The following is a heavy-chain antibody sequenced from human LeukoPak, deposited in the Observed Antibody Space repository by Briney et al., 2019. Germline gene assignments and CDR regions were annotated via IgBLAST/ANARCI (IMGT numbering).Heavy chain of an antibody. J-gene: IGHJ2*01. Sequence: ASVKVSCTASGYTFTSYGISWVRQAPGQGLEWMGWISAYNGNTNYAQKLQGRVTMTTDTSTSTAYMELRSLRSDDTAVYYCARWFCSSTSCYDWYFDLWGRGTLVTVSS. CDR1: GYTFTSYG. V-gene: IGHV1-18*04. CDR2: ISAYNGNT. CDR3: ARWFCSSTSCYDWYFDL. D-gene: IGHD2-2*01.